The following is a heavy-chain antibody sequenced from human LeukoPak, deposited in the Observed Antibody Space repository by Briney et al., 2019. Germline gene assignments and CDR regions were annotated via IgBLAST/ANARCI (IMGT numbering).Heavy chain of an antibody. Sequence: GRSLRLSCAASGFTIGGFAMTWVRQAPGKGLEWVSSIGSDYKTHYSESVKGRFAISRDNSQSTVFLQMNSLRAEDTALYYCAKDLHYCVAMDVWGQGTAVTVSS. CDR2: IGSDYKT. CDR3: AKDLHYCVAMDV. V-gene: IGHV3-23*01. D-gene: IGHD3-10*02. CDR1: GFTIGGFA. J-gene: IGHJ6*02.